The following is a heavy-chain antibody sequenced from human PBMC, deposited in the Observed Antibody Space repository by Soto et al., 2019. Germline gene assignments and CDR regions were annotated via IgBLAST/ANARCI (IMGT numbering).Heavy chain of an antibody. CDR1: GGSISSSSYY. D-gene: IGHD2-15*01. CDR2: IYYSGST. Sequence: SETLSLTCTVSGGSISSSSYYWGWIRQPPGKGLEWIGSIYYSGSTYYNPSLKSRVTISVDTSKNQFSLKLSSVTAADTAVYYCARQVRDIVNYYGMDVWGQGTTVTVSS. V-gene: IGHV4-39*01. J-gene: IGHJ6*02. CDR3: ARQVRDIVNYYGMDV.